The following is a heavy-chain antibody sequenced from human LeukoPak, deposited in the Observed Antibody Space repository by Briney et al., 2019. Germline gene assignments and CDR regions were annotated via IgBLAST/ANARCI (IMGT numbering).Heavy chain of an antibody. CDR3: ARSVDGAMVPFDY. CDR1: GGTFSSYA. D-gene: IGHD5-18*01. Sequence: SVKVSCKASGGTFSSYAISWVRQAPGQRLEWMGRIIPIFGTANYAQKFQGRVTITTDESTSTAYIELSSLRSEETVVYYCARSVDGAMVPFDYWGQGTLVTVSS. J-gene: IGHJ4*02. CDR2: IIPIFGTA. V-gene: IGHV1-69*05.